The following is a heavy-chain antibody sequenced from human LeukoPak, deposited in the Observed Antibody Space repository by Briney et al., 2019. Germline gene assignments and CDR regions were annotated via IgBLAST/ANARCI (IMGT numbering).Heavy chain of an antibody. V-gene: IGHV1-8*01. J-gene: IGHJ4*02. CDR1: GYTFTSHD. D-gene: IGHD1-26*01. CDR3: ARGSGGSYPFDY. Sequence: ASVKVSCKASGYTFTSHDINWVRQATGQGLEWMGWMNPNSGNTGYAQKFQGRVTMTRNTSISTAYMELSSLRSEDTAVYYCARGSGGSYPFDYWGQGTLVTVSS. CDR2: MNPNSGNT.